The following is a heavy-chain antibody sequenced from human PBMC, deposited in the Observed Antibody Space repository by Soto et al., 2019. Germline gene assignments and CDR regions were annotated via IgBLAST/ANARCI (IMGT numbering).Heavy chain of an antibody. CDR2: ISGSGGST. Sequence: GGSLRLSCAASGFTFSSYAMSWVRQAPGKGLEWVSAISGSGGSTYYADSVKGRFTISRDNSKNTLYLQMNSLRAEDTAVYYCAEPAEQRNYYYYYMDVWGKGTTVTVSS. J-gene: IGHJ6*03. CDR3: AEPAEQRNYYYYYMDV. V-gene: IGHV3-23*01. D-gene: IGHD5-18*01. CDR1: GFTFSSYA.